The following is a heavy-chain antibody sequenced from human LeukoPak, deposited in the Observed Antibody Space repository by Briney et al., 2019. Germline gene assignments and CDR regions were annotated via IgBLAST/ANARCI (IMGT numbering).Heavy chain of an antibody. J-gene: IGHJ4*02. CDR1: GYTFNIYG. V-gene: IGHV1-18*01. CDR3: ARGGYSYGYMGYFDY. Sequence: GASLRLSCTASGYTFNIYGIGWVRQAPGQGLEWVGCISAKAGSSNYAQTLQGRVTMTRDTSTNTAYMELRSLRSDHTAVYYCARGGYSYGYMGYFDYWGQGTLVTVSS. CDR2: ISAKAGSS. D-gene: IGHD5-18*01.